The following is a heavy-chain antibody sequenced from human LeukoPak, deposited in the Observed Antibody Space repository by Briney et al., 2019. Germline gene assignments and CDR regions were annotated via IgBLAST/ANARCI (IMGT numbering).Heavy chain of an antibody. CDR1: GYTFTGYC. D-gene: IGHD6-13*01. CDR2: INPNSGGT. CDR3: AVPVIAARLMDV. V-gene: IGHV1-2*02. J-gene: IGHJ6*02. Sequence: RASVKVSFKASGYTFTGYCMHWVRQAPGQGLEWMGWINPNSGGTNYAQKFQGRVTMTRDTSISTAYMELSRLRSDDTAVYYCAVPVIAARLMDVWGQGTTVTVSS.